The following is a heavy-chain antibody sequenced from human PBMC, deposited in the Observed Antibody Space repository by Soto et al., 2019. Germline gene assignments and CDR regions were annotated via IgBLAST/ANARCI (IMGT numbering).Heavy chain of an antibody. CDR1: GGSISSSNW. CDR3: ASVRGGYYYGMDV. V-gene: IGHV4-4*02. CDR2: IYHSGST. Sequence: SQTLSLTCAVSGGSISSSNWCRWVSQPPGKGLEWIGEIYHSGSTNYNPSLKSRVTISVDKSKNQFSLKLSSVTAADTAVYYCASVRGGYYYGMDVWGQGTTVTVSS. J-gene: IGHJ6*02. D-gene: IGHD3-10*02.